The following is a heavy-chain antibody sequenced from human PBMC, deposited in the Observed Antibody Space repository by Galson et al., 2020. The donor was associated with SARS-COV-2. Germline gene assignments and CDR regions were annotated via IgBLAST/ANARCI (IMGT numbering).Heavy chain of an antibody. CDR2: LYTSGST. CDR3: AREVAPAAACTFPDY. V-gene: IGHV4-61*02. J-gene: IGHJ4*02. D-gene: IGHD6-13*01. CDR1: GGSISSGRYY. Sequence: SETLSLTCTVSGGSISSGRYYWSWSRQPDGKGLEWIGRLYTSGSTNYNPSLKSRVTISVDTSKNQFSLKLSSVTAADTAVYYCAREVAPAAACTFPDYWGQGTLVTVSS.